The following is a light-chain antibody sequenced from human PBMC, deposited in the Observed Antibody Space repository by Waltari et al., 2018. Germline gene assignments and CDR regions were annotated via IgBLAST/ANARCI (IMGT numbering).Light chain of an antibody. CDR1: SSNIGGNT. V-gene: IGLV1-44*01. CDR3: AAWDDSLNGHVV. CDR2: SNN. J-gene: IGLJ2*01. Sequence: QSVLTQPPSASGTPGQRVTISCSGSSSNIGGNTVNWYQQLPGTAPKLLISSNNRRASGVPDRFSGSKSGTSASLAISGLQSEDEADYYCAAWDDSLNGHVVFGGGTKLTVL.